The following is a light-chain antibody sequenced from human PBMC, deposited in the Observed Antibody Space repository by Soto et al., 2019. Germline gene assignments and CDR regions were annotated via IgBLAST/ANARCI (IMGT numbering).Light chain of an antibody. Sequence: QLVLTQSPSASASLGASVKLTCTLSSGHSNYAIAWHQQQPEMGPRYLMKVNSDGSHNKGDGIPDRFSGSSSGAERYLTISSLQSEDEADYYCKTWGTGVAVFGGGTQLTVL. CDR2: VNSDGSH. CDR1: SGHSNYA. CDR3: KTWGTGVAV. V-gene: IGLV4-69*01. J-gene: IGLJ7*01.